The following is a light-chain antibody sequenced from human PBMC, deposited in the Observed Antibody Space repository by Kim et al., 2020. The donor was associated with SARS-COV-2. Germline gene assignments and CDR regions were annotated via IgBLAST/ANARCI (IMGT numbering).Light chain of an antibody. Sequence: SGPPGKKATLSGRASQNVNKYLGWYQKRPGQAPRILIYGALNRATNVSARFSGSGSGTDFTLTISSLQSEDSAVYYCQQYNSWPYTFGLGTKLEI. CDR1: QNVNKY. CDR3: QQYNSWPYT. J-gene: IGKJ2*01. V-gene: IGKV3-15*01. CDR2: GAL.